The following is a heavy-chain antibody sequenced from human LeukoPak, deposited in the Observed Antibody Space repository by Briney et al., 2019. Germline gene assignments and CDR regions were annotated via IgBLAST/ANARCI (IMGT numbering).Heavy chain of an antibody. CDR1: GFTVSGHW. D-gene: IGHD1-14*01. V-gene: IGHV3-7*01. Sequence: PGGFLRISCAAVGFTVSGHWMRWVRQAPGTVLQWVANINQGGSDKYYVDSVKGRFTISRDNANNLLYLQMNSLRGEDTAVYYCTRDRSRAEDDWGQGTLVTVSS. CDR3: TRDRSRAEDD. J-gene: IGHJ4*02. CDR2: INQGGSDK.